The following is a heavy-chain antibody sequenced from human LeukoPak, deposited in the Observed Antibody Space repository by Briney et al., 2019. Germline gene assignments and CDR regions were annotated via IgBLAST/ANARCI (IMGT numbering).Heavy chain of an antibody. CDR2: IKQDGSEK. V-gene: IGHV3-7*01. CDR1: GFIFSSYW. Sequence: GGSLRLSCAASGFIFSSYWMNWLRQAPGKGLEWVANIKQDGSEKYYVDSVKGRFTISRDNAKNSLYLQMNSLRAEDTAVYYCAKDQRRSSSSGLAYWGQGTLVTVSS. D-gene: IGHD6-6*01. J-gene: IGHJ4*02. CDR3: AKDQRRSSSSGLAY.